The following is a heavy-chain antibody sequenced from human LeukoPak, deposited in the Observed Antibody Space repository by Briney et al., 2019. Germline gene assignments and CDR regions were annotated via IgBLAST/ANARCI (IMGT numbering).Heavy chain of an antibody. V-gene: IGHV1-18*01. CDR3: ARAGSGSGWYFDY. Sequence: ASVKVSCKASGYDXTSVGITWVRRAPGQGLEWMGWISPYNGNTRYAQKYPGRVALTTDTSTTKAYLELRSSRFNDTAAYYCARAGSGSGWYFDYWGQGTLVTVSS. CDR2: ISPYNGNT. CDR1: GYDXTSVG. J-gene: IGHJ4*02. D-gene: IGHD6-19*01.